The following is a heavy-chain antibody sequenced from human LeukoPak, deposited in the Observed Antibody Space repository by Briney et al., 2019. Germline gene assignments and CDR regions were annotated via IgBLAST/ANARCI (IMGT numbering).Heavy chain of an antibody. CDR2: IYYSGST. Sequence: SETLSLTCTVSGGSISSYYWSWVRQPPGKGLEWIGYIYYSGSTNYNPSLKSRVTISVDTSKNQFSLKLSSVTAADTAVYYCARIGYVLRFLEWLLPDNYYYYGMDVWGQGTTVTVSS. J-gene: IGHJ6*02. CDR3: ARIGYVLRFLEWLLPDNYYYYGMDV. CDR1: GGSISSYY. V-gene: IGHV4-59*08. D-gene: IGHD3-3*01.